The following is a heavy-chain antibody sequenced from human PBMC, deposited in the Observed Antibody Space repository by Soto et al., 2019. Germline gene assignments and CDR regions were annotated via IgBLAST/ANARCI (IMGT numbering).Heavy chain of an antibody. J-gene: IGHJ6*02. CDR3: ARDRYYYDSSGYLPLYGMDV. CDR2: IYYSGST. CDR1: GGSISSGGYY. V-gene: IGHV4-31*03. D-gene: IGHD3-22*01. Sequence: PSETLSLTCTVSGGSISSGGYYWNWIRQHPGKGLEWIGYIYYSGSTYYNPSLKSRVTISVDTSKNQFSLKLSSVTAADTAVYYCARDRYYYDSSGYLPLYGMDVWGQGTTVTVSS.